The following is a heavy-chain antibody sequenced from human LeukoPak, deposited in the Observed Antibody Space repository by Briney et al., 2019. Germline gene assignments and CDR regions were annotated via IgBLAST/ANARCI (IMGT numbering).Heavy chain of an antibody. CDR3: ARDPSDIVVVPANWFDP. V-gene: IGHV4-34*01. Sequence: SETLSLTCAVYGGSFSGYYWSWIRQPPGKGLEWIGEINHSGSTNYNPSLKSRVTISVDTSKNQFSLKLSSVTAADTAVYYCARDPSDIVVVPANWFDPWGQGTLVTVSS. CDR2: INHSGST. CDR1: GGSFSGYY. D-gene: IGHD2-2*01. J-gene: IGHJ5*02.